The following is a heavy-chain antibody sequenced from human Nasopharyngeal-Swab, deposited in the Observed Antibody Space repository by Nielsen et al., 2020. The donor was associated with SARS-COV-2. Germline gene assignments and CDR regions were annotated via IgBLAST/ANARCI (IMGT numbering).Heavy chain of an antibody. CDR3: ARGANWFDP. CDR2: IWYDGSNK. CDR1: GFTFSSYG. J-gene: IGHJ5*02. Sequence: GGSLRLSCAASGFTFSSYGMHWVRQAPGRGLEWVAVIWYDGSNKYYADSVKGRFTISRDNSKNTLYLQMNSLRAEDTAVYYCARGANWFDPWGQGTLVTVSS. V-gene: IGHV3-33*01. D-gene: IGHD1-26*01.